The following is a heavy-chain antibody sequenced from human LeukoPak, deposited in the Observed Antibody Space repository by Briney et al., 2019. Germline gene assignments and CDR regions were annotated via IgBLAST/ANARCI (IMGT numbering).Heavy chain of an antibody. Sequence: GASVKVSCKASGYTFTSYGISWVRQAPGQGLEWMGWISAYNGNTNYAQKLQGRVTMTTDTSTSTAYMELRSLRSDDTAVYYCARDRGLQLAWLDYYYGMDVWGQGTTVTVSS. D-gene: IGHD6-13*01. J-gene: IGHJ6*02. CDR3: ARDRGLQLAWLDYYYGMDV. V-gene: IGHV1-18*01. CDR1: GYTFTSYG. CDR2: ISAYNGNT.